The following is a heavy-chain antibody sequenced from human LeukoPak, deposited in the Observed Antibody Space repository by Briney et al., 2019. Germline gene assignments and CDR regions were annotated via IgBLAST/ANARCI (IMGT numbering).Heavy chain of an antibody. CDR2: ISSGSSTI. D-gene: IGHD3-10*02. V-gene: IGHV3-48*04. Sequence: PGGSLRLSCAASGFTFSSYSMNWVRQAPGKGLEWISYISSGSSTIYYADSVKGRFTISRDNAKNSLYLQMNSLRAEDTAVYYCAELGITMIGGVCGKGTTVTISS. CDR1: GFTFSSYS. J-gene: IGHJ6*04. CDR3: AELGITMIGGV.